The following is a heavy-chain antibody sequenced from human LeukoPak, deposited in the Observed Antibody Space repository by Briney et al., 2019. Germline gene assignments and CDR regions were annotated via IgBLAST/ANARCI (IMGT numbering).Heavy chain of an antibody. CDR3: ARDGTVAGFGYAFDI. CDR1: GFTFSSYA. Sequence: PGGSLRLSCAASGFTFSSYAMSWVRQAPGKGLEWVSAISGSGGSTYYADSVKGRFTISRDNSKNTLYLQMNSLRAEDTAVYYCARDGTVAGFGYAFDIWGQGTMVTVSS. CDR2: ISGSGGST. V-gene: IGHV3-23*01. J-gene: IGHJ3*02. D-gene: IGHD6-19*01.